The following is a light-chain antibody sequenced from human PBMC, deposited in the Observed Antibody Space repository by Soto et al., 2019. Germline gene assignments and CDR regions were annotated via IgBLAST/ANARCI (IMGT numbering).Light chain of an antibody. CDR3: QQYNSYSPYT. Sequence: DIQMTQSPSSLSASVGDRVTITCRASRSITSWLAWYQQKPGRAPKLLIYQASILESGVPPRFSGSGSGTEFTLTISSLQPEDFATYYCQQYNSYSPYTFGQGTKLEIK. J-gene: IGKJ2*01. CDR2: QAS. V-gene: IGKV1-5*03. CDR1: RSITSW.